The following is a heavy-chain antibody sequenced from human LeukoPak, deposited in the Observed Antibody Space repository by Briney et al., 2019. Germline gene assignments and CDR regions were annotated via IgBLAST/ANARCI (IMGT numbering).Heavy chain of an antibody. CDR1: GGTFSSYA. J-gene: IGHJ4*02. Sequence: SVKVSCKASGGTFSSYAISWVRQAPGQGLEWMGGIIPIFGTANYAQKSQGRVTITADESTSTAYMELSSLRSEDTAVYYCARERGYSSSPGEGYWGQGTLVTVSS. D-gene: IGHD6-13*01. CDR2: IIPIFGTA. CDR3: ARERGYSSSPGEGY. V-gene: IGHV1-69*13.